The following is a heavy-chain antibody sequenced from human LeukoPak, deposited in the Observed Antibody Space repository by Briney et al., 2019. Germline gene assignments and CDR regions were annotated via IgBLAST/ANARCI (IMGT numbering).Heavy chain of an antibody. CDR2: IYYSGST. Sequence: SETLSLTCTVSGGSISSSSYYWAWIRQSPGKGLECIGSIYYSGSTYYNPSLKSRVTISVDTSKNQFSLKLSSVTAADTAVYYCARQRCSGGSCFFSDYFDYWGQGALVTASS. J-gene: IGHJ4*02. V-gene: IGHV4-39*01. D-gene: IGHD2-15*01. CDR1: GGSISSSSYY. CDR3: ARQRCSGGSCFFSDYFDY.